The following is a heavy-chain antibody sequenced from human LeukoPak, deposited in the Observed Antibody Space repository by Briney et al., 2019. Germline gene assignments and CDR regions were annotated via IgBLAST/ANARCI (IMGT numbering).Heavy chain of an antibody. Sequence: SQTLSLTCTVSGGSISSGGYYWSWIRQPPGKGLEWIAYIHNTGGTNYNPSLKSRVTISSDTSKNQFSPELRSVTAADTAVYYCARERHYAQFDYWGQGTLVTVSS. D-gene: IGHD3-16*01. V-gene: IGHV4-61*08. CDR1: GGSISSGGYY. J-gene: IGHJ4*02. CDR2: IHNTGGT. CDR3: ARERHYAQFDY.